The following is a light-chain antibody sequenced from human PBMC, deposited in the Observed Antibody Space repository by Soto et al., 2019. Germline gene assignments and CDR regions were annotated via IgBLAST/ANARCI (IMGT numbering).Light chain of an antibody. V-gene: IGKV3-15*01. CDR1: QSVSSN. J-gene: IGKJ5*01. CDR3: QQRKNWQVT. CDR2: GAS. Sequence: EIVMAQTSSPLSVSLGGRATLPWRASQSVSSNLAWYQQKPGQAPRLLIYGASTRATGIPARFSGSGSGTDFTLTISSLEPEDFAVYYCQQRKNWQVTFGQGTRLEIK.